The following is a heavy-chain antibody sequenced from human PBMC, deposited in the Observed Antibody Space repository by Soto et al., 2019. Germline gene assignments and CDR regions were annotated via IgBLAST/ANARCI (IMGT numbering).Heavy chain of an antibody. CDR1: GFTFSSYA. Sequence: GGSLRLSCAASGFTFSSYAMSWVRQAPGKGLEWVSAISGSGGSTYYADSVKRRFTISRENSKNTLYLQMNGPGAEATAVYYWAKGRAIGVLPAGFDPWGQGTLVTVSS. D-gene: IGHD2-2*01. CDR3: AKGRAIGVLPAGFDP. V-gene: IGHV3-23*01. J-gene: IGHJ5*02. CDR2: ISGSGGST.